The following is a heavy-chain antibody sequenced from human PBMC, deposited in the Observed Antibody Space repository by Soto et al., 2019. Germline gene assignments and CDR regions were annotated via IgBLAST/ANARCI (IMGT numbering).Heavy chain of an antibody. Sequence: KESGPTLVKPTQTLTLTCTFSGFSLSTSGVGVGWIRQPPGKALEWLALIYWDDDKRYSPSLKSRLTITKDTSKNQVVLTMTNMDPVDTATYYCAHSGYYDILTGYSKGWFDPWGQGTLVTVSS. D-gene: IGHD3-9*01. J-gene: IGHJ5*02. CDR3: AHSGYYDILTGYSKGWFDP. CDR1: GFSLSTSGVG. CDR2: IYWDDDK. V-gene: IGHV2-5*02.